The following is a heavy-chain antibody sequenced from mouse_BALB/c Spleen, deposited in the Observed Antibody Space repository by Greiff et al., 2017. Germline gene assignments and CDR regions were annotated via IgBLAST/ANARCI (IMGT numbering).Heavy chain of an antibody. V-gene: IGHV14-3*02. D-gene: IGHD2-2*01. CDR1: GFNIKDTY. J-gene: IGHJ2*01. CDR3: ARSVKGYDVDY. CDR2: IDPASGST. Sequence: VQLQQSGAELVKPGASVKLSCTASGFNIKDTYMHWVKQRPEQGLEWIGRIDPASGSTKYDPKFQGKATITADTSSNTAYLQRSSLTSEDTAVYYCARSVKGYDVDYWGQGTTLTVSS.